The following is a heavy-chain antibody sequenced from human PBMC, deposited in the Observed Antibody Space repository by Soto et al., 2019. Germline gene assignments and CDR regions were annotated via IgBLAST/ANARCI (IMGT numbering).Heavy chain of an antibody. CDR2: ISWDGGST. CDR3: AREPYYDILTGYHPYYYYGMDV. Sequence: GGSLRLSCAASGFTFDDYAMHWVRQAPGKGLEWVSLISWDGGSTYYADSVKGRFTISRDNSKNSLYLQMNSLRAEATALYYCAREPYYDILTGYHPYYYYGMDVWGQGTTVTVSS. D-gene: IGHD3-9*01. J-gene: IGHJ6*02. CDR1: GFTFDDYA. V-gene: IGHV3-43D*03.